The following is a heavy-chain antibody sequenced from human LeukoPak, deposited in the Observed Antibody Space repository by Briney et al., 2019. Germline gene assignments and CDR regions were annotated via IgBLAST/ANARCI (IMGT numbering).Heavy chain of an antibody. V-gene: IGHV3-7*01. Sequence: GGSLRLSCAASGFTFSSYGMSWVRQAPGKGLEGVANIRQDGSEKYYVDSVKGRFTISRDNAKNSLYLQMNSLRAEDTAVYYCARVRGAFGELHYYFDYWGQGTLVTVSS. D-gene: IGHD3-10*01. CDR2: IRQDGSEK. CDR1: GFTFSSYG. J-gene: IGHJ4*02. CDR3: ARVRGAFGELHYYFDY.